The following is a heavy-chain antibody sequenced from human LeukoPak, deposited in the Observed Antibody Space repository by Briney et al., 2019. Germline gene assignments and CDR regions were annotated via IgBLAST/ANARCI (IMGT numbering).Heavy chain of an antibody. J-gene: IGHJ4*02. CDR3: TRGGGQLDF. V-gene: IGHV3-7*01. D-gene: IGHD1-1*01. CDR2: MNQDGSSI. Sequence: GGSLRLSCAAFGFTFCNSWMSWVREAPGKGLEWVANMNQDGSSIYYVDSVKGRFTISRDNAKYSLYLHMNSLRAEDTAVYYCTRGGGQLDFWGQGTLVTVSS. CDR1: GFTFCNSW.